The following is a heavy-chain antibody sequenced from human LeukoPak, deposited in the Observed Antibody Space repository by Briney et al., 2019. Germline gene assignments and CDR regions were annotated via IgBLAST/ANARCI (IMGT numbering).Heavy chain of an antibody. D-gene: IGHD5-12*01. V-gene: IGHV4-34*01. J-gene: IGHJ5*02. CDR1: GGSFNGHY. Sequence: SDTLSLICAVYGGSFNGHYWSWIRQPPGKGLEWIGEINHSGSASYIPSLKSRVTISVDTSKNQFSLKLTSVTAADTALYYCARGVMGYSGYDYNWFDPWAQGTLVTVSS. CDR3: ARGVMGYSGYDYNWFDP. CDR2: INHSGSA.